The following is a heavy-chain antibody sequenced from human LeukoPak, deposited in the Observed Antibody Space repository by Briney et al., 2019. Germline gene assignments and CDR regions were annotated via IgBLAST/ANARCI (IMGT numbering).Heavy chain of an antibody. J-gene: IGHJ6*02. CDR3: ARDREYTRGAYYYGMDV. CDR1: GFTFSSYW. Sequence: GGSLRLSCAASGFTFSSYWMSWVRQAPGKGLEWVANIKQDGSEKYYVDSVKGRFTISRDNAKNSLYLQMNSLRAEDTAVYYCARDREYTRGAYYYGMDVWGQGTTVTVSS. V-gene: IGHV3-7*01. CDR2: IKQDGSEK. D-gene: IGHD6-6*01.